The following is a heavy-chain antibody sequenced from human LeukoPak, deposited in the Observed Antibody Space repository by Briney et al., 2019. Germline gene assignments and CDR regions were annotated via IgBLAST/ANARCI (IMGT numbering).Heavy chain of an antibody. Sequence: GGSLRLSCAVSGSTFRNYGMSWVRQAPGKGLEWVSSINNSGGATYYADSVKGRFTISRDNSKNTLYLQMSSLRAEDTAMYYCARDLYCSGGSCYNGIYYWGQGTLVTVSS. CDR1: GSTFRNYG. CDR3: ARDLYCSGGSCYNGIYY. J-gene: IGHJ4*02. CDR2: INNSGGAT. D-gene: IGHD2-15*01. V-gene: IGHV3-23*01.